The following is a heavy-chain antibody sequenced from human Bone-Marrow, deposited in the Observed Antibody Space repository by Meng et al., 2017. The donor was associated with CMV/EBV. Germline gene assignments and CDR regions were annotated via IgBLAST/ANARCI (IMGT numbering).Heavy chain of an antibody. CDR3: ASTSLNWNYQNYYYYGMDV. J-gene: IGHJ6*02. V-gene: IGHV3-13*01. CDR2: VGTAGDT. CDR1: GFTFTSYD. Sequence: GGSLRLSCAASGFTFTSYDMHWVRQATGKGLEWVSLVGTAGDTFYPDSVKGRFTISRDNAKNTLYLQMNSLRAEDTAVYYCASTSLNWNYQNYYYYGMDVWGQGTTVTVSS. D-gene: IGHD1-7*01.